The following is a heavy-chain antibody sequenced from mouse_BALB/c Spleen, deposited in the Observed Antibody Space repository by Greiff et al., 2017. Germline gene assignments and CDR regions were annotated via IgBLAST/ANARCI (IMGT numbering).Heavy chain of an antibody. V-gene: IGHV5-9-3*01. J-gene: IGHJ2*01. Sequence: EVQVVESGGGLVKPGGSLKLSCAASGFTFSSYAMSWVRQTPEKRLEWVATISSGGSYTYYPDSVKGRFTISRDNAKNTLYLQMSSLRSEDTAMYYCARHRDYGYPFDYWGQGTTLTVSS. CDR1: GFTFSSYA. CDR2: ISSGGSYT. CDR3: ARHRDYGYPFDY. D-gene: IGHD1-2*01.